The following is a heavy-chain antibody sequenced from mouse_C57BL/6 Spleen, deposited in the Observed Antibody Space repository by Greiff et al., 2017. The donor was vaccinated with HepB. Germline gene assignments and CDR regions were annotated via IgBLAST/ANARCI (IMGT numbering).Heavy chain of an antibody. CDR1: GFTFSSYT. J-gene: IGHJ4*01. V-gene: IGHV5-9*01. D-gene: IGHD2-2*01. CDR3: ARYGYGFYYAMDY. Sequence: DVQLVESGGGLVKPGGSLKLSCAASGFTFSSYTMSWVRQTPEKRLEWVATISGGGGNTYYPDSVKGRFTISRDNAKNTLYLQMSSLRSEDTALYYCARYGYGFYYAMDYWGQGTSVTVSS. CDR2: ISGGGGNT.